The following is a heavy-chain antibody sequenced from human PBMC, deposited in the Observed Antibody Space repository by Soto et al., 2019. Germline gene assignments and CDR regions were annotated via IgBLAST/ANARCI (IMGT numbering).Heavy chain of an antibody. V-gene: IGHV3-33*01. CDR2: IWYDGSNK. CDR3: ARDWVGEDSHGGLDP. CDR1: GFTFSSYG. D-gene: IGHD1-26*01. Sequence: QPGGSLRLSCAASGFTFSSYGMHWVRQAPGKGLEWVAVIWYDGSNKYYADSVKGRFTISRDNSKNTLYLQMNSLRAEDTAVYYCARDWVGEDSHGGLDPWGQGTLVTVSS. J-gene: IGHJ5*02.